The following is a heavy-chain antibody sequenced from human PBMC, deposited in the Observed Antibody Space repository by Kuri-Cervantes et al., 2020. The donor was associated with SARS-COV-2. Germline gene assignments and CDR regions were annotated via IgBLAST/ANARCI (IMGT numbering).Heavy chain of an antibody. CDR1: GFTFGNYW. Sequence: GESLKISCAASGFTFGNYWMHWVRQAPGKGLVWVSRFMSDGTSPSYADSVRGRFTISRDNAKNTLYLQMNSLRADDTAVYYRAKSDWFDPWGQGTLVTVSS. J-gene: IGHJ5*02. V-gene: IGHV3-74*01. CDR2: FMSDGTSP. CDR3: AKSDWFDP.